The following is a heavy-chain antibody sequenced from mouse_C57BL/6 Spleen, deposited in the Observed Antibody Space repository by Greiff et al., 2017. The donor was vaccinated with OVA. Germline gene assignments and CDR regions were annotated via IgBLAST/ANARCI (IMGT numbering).Heavy chain of an antibody. J-gene: IGHJ3*01. CDR3: AREWDHSLFAY. CDR2: IDPSDSET. Sequence: QVQLQQPGAELVRPGSSVKLSCKASGYTFTSYWMHWVKQRPIQGLEWIGNIDPSDSETHYNQKFKDKATLTVDKSSSTAYMQLSSLTSEDSAVYYCAREWDHSLFAYWGQGTLVTVSA. CDR1: GYTFTSYW. V-gene: IGHV1-52*01. D-gene: IGHD6-2*01.